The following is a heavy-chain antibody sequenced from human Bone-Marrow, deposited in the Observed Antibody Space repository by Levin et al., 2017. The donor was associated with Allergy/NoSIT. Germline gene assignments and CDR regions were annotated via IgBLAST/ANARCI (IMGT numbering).Heavy chain of an antibody. J-gene: IGHJ5*02. Sequence: KVSCQASGYRFPNYWIGWVRQMPGKGLQWIGMIFPGDSDTRYSPSFQGHVTMSADKSINTAYLQWSSLKVSDTAIYYCARVSVVVAARAFWLDPWGQGTLVTVSS. CDR2: IFPGDSDT. CDR3: ARVSVVVAARAFWLDP. D-gene: IGHD2-15*01. V-gene: IGHV5-51*01. CDR1: GYRFPNYW.